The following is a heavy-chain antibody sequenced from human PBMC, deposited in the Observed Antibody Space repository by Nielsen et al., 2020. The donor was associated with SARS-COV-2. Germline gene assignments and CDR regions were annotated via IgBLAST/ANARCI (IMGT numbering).Heavy chain of an antibody. CDR3: ARANNRFWPWAWFDP. Sequence: SETLSLTCAVSGGSISSGGYSWSWIRQPPGKGLEWIGYIYHSGSTYYNPSLKSRVTISVDRSKNQFSLKLSSVTAADTAVYYCARANNRFWPWAWFDPWGQGTLVTVSS. CDR1: GGSISSGGYS. D-gene: IGHD1-14*01. V-gene: IGHV4-30-2*01. J-gene: IGHJ5*02. CDR2: IYHSGST.